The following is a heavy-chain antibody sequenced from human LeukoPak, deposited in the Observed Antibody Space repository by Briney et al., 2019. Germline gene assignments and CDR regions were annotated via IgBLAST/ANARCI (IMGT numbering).Heavy chain of an antibody. J-gene: IGHJ4*02. D-gene: IGHD3-9*01. CDR1: GFTFSSYA. CDR2: ISGSGRNT. V-gene: IGHV3-23*01. Sequence: GGSLRLSCAASGFTFSSYAMSWVRQAPGKGLEWVSVISGSGRNTYYADSVKGRFTISRDNSKNTLYLQMNSLRAEDTAVYYCTNRPGNHDIMTQYYFDFWGQGTLVTVSS. CDR3: TNRPGNHDIMTQYYFDF.